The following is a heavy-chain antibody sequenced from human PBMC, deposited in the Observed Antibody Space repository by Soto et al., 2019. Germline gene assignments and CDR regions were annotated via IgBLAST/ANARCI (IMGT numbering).Heavy chain of an antibody. CDR1: GVSISTTHW. CDR2: VYYSGST. V-gene: IGHV4-4*02. J-gene: IGHJ4*02. CDR3: ARDSDYYGSGSYYNLLDY. Sequence: PSETLSLTCAVSGVSISTTHWLSWVRQSPGKGLEWIGEVYYSGSTHYNPSLKSRVTISVDTSKNQFSLKLSSVTAADTAVYYCARDSDYYGSGSYYNLLDYWGQGTLVTVSS. D-gene: IGHD3-10*01.